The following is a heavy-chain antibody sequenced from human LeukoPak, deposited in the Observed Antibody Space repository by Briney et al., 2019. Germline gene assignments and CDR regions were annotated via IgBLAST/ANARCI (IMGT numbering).Heavy chain of an antibody. D-gene: IGHD2-2*01. CDR2: IYPGDSET. CDR3: ARHGGLGTTSPYYYYYYGMDV. V-gene: IGHV5-51*01. Sequence: NHGESLKISCKGSGYSFTSYWIGWARQMPGKGLEWMGIIYPGDSETRYSPSFQGQVTISADKSTSTAYLQWSSLKASDTAMYYCARHGGLGTTSPYYYYYYGMDVWGQGTTVTVSS. CDR1: GYSFTSYW. J-gene: IGHJ6*02.